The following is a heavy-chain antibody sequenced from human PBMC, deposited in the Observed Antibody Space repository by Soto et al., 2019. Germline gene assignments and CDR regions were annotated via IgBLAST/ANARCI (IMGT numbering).Heavy chain of an antibody. V-gene: IGHV1-69*06. CDR2: IIPIFGTA. CDR3: ASTKYDSSAYYYWYLGL. Sequence: QVELVQSGAEVKKPGSSVKVSCQASEDTFRNYAISWVRQAPGQGLEWMGWIIPIFGTANYAQKFQGIVTLAADTSANTVYLELSSLRSEDTAVYYCASTKYDSSAYYYWYLGLWGRGTLVTVSS. D-gene: IGHD3-22*01. CDR1: EDTFRNYA. J-gene: IGHJ2*01.